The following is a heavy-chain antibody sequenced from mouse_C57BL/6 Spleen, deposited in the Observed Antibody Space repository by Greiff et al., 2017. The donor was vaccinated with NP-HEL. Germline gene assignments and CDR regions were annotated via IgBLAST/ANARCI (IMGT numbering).Heavy chain of an antibody. CDR2: IYPGNSDT. CDR3: TLYYGSRFGYFDV. Sequence: VQLQQSGTVLARPGASVKMSCKTSGYTFTSYWMHWVKQRPGQGLEWIGAIYPGNSDTSYNQKFKGKAKLTAVTSASTAYMELSSLTNEDSAVYYCTLYYGSRFGYFDVWGTGTTVTVSS. D-gene: IGHD1-1*01. V-gene: IGHV1-5*01. J-gene: IGHJ1*03. CDR1: GYTFTSYW.